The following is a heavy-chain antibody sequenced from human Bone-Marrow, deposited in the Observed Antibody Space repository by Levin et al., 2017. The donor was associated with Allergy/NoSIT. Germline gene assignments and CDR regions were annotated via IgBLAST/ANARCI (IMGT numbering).Heavy chain of an antibody. CDR1: GFTFSNAW. D-gene: IGHD2-2*01. V-gene: IGHV3-15*01. Sequence: PSETLSLTCAASGFTFSNAWMSWVRQAPGKGLEWVGRIKSKTDGGTTDYAAPVKGRFTISRDDSKNTLYLQMNSLKTEDTAVYYCTTVPAPYCSSTSCYGPMDVWGKGTTVTVSS. CDR2: IKSKTDGGTT. CDR3: TTVPAPYCSSTSCYGPMDV. J-gene: IGHJ6*03.